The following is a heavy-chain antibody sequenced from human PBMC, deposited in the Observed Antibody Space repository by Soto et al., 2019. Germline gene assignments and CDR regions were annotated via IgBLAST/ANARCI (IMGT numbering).Heavy chain of an antibody. CDR1: GGTFSSYA. D-gene: IGHD6-13*01. Sequence: ASVKVSCKASGGTFSSYAISWVRQAPGQGLEWMGGIIPIFGTANYAQKFQGRVTITADESTSTAYMELSSLRSEDTAVYYRARVPTWGSSWYGQMDVWGQGTTVTVSS. CDR2: IIPIFGTA. CDR3: ARVPTWGSSWYGQMDV. V-gene: IGHV1-69*13. J-gene: IGHJ6*02.